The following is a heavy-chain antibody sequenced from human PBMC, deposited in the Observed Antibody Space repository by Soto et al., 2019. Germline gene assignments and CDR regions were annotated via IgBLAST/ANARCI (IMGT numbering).Heavy chain of an antibody. V-gene: IGHV5-51*01. D-gene: IGHD2-15*01. J-gene: IGHJ4*02. Sequence: PGESLKISCKGSGYRFISYWIAWVRQMPGKGLEYMGIIYPNDPDTRYSPSFQGQVTMSADKSISTAYLQWSSLKASDTAMYYCARQEDIVEPLDYWGQGTLVTVSS. CDR3: ARQEDIVEPLDY. CDR2: IYPNDPDT. CDR1: GYRFISYW.